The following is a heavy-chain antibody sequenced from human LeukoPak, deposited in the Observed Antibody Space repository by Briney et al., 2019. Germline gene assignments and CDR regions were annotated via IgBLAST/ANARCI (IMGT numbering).Heavy chain of an antibody. Sequence: GGSLRLSCAASGFTFSNYWMHWVRQAPGKGLVWVSRINSNGINTSYADSVKGRFTISRDNAKNTLNLQMNSLTAEDTAVYYCARDLGQYYDASDNWFDPWGQGTLVTVSS. V-gene: IGHV3-74*01. D-gene: IGHD3-22*01. CDR2: INSNGINT. CDR1: GFTFSNYW. CDR3: ARDLGQYYDASDNWFDP. J-gene: IGHJ5*02.